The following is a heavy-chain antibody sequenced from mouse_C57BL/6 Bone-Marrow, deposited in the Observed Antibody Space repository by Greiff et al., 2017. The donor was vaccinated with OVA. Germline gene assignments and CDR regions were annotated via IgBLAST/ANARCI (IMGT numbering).Heavy chain of an antibody. CDR3: ATTLYYFDY. CDR2: IYPRSGNT. V-gene: IGHV1-81*01. D-gene: IGHD6-1*01. Sequence: VKVVESGAELARPGASVKLSCKASGYTFTSYGISWVKQRTGQGLEWIGEIYPRSGNTYYNEKFKGKATLTADKSSSTAYMELRSLTSEDSAVYFCATTLYYFDYWGQGTTLTVSS. J-gene: IGHJ2*01. CDR1: GYTFTSYG.